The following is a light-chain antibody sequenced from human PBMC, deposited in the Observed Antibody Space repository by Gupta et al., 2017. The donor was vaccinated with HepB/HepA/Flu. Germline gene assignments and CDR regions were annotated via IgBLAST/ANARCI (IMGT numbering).Light chain of an antibody. V-gene: IGLV3-21*03. CDR1: NIGRKS. CDR3: QVWDTTSDHLYV. Sequence: SYVLTQSPSVSVAPGKTATLTGGGINIGRKSVHWYQQKPGQAPVLVVYDDSDRPSGIPERFSGSNSGNTATLTISRVEAGDEADYFCQVWDTTSDHLYVFGTGTKVTVL. J-gene: IGLJ1*01. CDR2: DDS.